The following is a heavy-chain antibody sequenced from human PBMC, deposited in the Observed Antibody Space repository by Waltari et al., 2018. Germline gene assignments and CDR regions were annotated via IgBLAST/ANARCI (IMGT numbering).Heavy chain of an antibody. V-gene: IGHV7-4-1*02. CDR3: ARELLGGGAFDS. D-gene: IGHD3-16*01. J-gene: IGHJ4*02. CDR1: GYTFTDHA. CDR2: INTNKQNP. Sequence: QVQLVQSGSELKKPGASVKVSCKASGYTFTDHAMNWVRQAPGQGLQFLGWINTNKQNPVYERGFAGRFVFSLDTSISTVYMEITSLKTEDTAVYYCARELLGGGAFDSWGQGTLVSVSS.